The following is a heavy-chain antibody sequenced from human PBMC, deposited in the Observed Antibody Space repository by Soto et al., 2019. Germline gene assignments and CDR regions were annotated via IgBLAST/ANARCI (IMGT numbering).Heavy chain of an antibody. CDR3: ARVPLITGTRPFDY. Sequence: SETLSLTCTVSGGSISSGGYYWSWIRQHPGKGLEWIGYIYYSGSTYYKPSLKSRVTISVDTSKNQFSLKLSSVTAADTAVYYCARVPLITGTRPFDYWGQGTLVTVSS. D-gene: IGHD1-7*01. J-gene: IGHJ4*02. CDR2: IYYSGST. V-gene: IGHV4-31*03. CDR1: GGSISSGGYY.